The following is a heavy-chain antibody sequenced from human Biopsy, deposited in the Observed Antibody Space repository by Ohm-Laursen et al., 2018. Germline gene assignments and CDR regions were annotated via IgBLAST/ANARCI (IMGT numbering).Heavy chain of an antibody. D-gene: IGHD2-15*01. CDR3: AKGQDLRGGAEYFQH. CDR1: GYTFTGQY. CDR2: INPHSGTT. Sequence: GASAKVSCKASGYTFTGQYLHWVRQVPGQGLEWMGWINPHSGTTKFAQDFQGRVTMTRDTSITTAYMELRRLRSGDTAVYYCAKGQDLRGGAEYFQHWGQGALVTVSS. J-gene: IGHJ1*01. V-gene: IGHV1-2*02.